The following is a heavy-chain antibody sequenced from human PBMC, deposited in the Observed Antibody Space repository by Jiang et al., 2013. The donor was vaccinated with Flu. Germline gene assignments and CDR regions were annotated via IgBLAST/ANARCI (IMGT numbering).Heavy chain of an antibody. CDR1: GFTFSSYA. CDR3: TRDSPPTD. V-gene: IGHV3-23*01. CDR2: ISGGGKTT. J-gene: IGHJ4*02. Sequence: VQLLESGGGLVQPGGSLRLSCAASGFTFSSYAMNWVRQAPGKGLEWVSSISGGGKTTYYADSVKGRFTISSDKAKRTVFLQLNSLRVEDTAIYYCTRDSPPTDWGQGTL.